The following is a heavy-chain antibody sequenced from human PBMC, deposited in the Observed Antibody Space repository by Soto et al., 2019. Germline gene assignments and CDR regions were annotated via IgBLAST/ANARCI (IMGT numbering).Heavy chain of an antibody. Sequence: ASVKVSCKASGYTFTSYAIHWVRQAPGQRLEWMGWINAGNGNTKYSQKFQGRVTITRDTSASTAYMELSSLRSEDTAVYYCARDGQYQLTRSSQCYYYYGMDVWGQGPTITFYS. CDR1: GYTFTSYA. CDR3: ARDGQYQLTRSSQCYYYYGMDV. D-gene: IGHD2-2*01. V-gene: IGHV1-3*01. J-gene: IGHJ6*02. CDR2: INAGNGNT.